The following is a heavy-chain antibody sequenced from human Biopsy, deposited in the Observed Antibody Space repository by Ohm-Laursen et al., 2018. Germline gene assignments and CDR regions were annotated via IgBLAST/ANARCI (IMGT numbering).Heavy chain of an antibody. CDR1: GASVKTSGYF. Sequence: SQTLSLTWSASGASVKTSGYFWAWLRQRPGKGLEWIGYISYNERTHYNPSLTSRLAISFDTSNNRISLQLRSVSVADTAVYYCVREPKTGTAEAWYFDLWGRGSPVTVPS. CDR2: ISYNERT. CDR3: VREPKTGTAEAWYFDL. D-gene: IGHD3-9*01. V-gene: IGHV4-31*02. J-gene: IGHJ2*01.